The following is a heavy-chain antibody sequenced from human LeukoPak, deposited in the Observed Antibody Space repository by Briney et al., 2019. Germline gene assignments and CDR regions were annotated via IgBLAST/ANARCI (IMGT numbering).Heavy chain of an antibody. Sequence: SETLSLTCSASGGSISTYYWNWIRQPPGKGLEWIGYIYNTGTTNYNPSLKSRVTISVDTSKNQFSLNLRSVNAADTAVYYCARKSPAGYFNFDYWGQGTLVAVSS. CDR3: ARKSPAGYFNFDY. CDR2: IYNTGTT. CDR1: GGSISTYY. J-gene: IGHJ4*02. D-gene: IGHD2/OR15-2a*01. V-gene: IGHV4-59*01.